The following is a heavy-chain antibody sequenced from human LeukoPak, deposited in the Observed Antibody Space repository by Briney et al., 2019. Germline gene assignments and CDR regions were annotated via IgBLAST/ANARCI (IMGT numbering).Heavy chain of an antibody. D-gene: IGHD6-19*01. Sequence: PGGSLRLSCAASGFTFSSYGMHWVRQAPGKGLEYVSAISSNGGSTYYANFVKGRFTISRNNSKNTLYLQMGSLRAEDMAVYYCARDGGIAVAGPSTYFDYWGKGTLVTVSS. J-gene: IGHJ4*02. CDR1: GFTFSSYG. CDR2: ISSNGGST. CDR3: ARDGGIAVAGPSTYFDY. V-gene: IGHV3-64*01.